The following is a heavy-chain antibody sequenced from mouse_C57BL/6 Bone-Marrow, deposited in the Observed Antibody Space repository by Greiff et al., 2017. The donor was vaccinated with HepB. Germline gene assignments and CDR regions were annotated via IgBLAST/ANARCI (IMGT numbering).Heavy chain of an antibody. D-gene: IGHD1-1*01. CDR3: TRDRPYYYGSSWYFDV. J-gene: IGHJ1*03. Sequence: DVKLVESGEGLVKPGGSLKLSCAASGFPFSSYAMSWVRQPQEKRLEWVAYISSGGDYIYYADTVKGRFTISRDNARNTLYLQMSSLKSEDTAMYYCTRDRPYYYGSSWYFDVWGTGTTVTVSS. CDR1: GFPFSSYA. CDR2: ISSGGDYI. V-gene: IGHV5-9-1*02.